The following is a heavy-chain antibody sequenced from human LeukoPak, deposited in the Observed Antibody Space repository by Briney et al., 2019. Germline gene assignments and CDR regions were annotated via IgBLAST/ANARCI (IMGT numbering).Heavy chain of an antibody. Sequence: ASVKVSCKASGGTFSSYAISRVRQAPGQGLEWMGGIIPIFGTANYAQKFQGRVTITTDESTSTAYMELSSLRSEDTAVYYCARGCSSTSCYDYYYYMDVWGKGTTVTVSS. CDR2: IIPIFGTA. CDR3: ARGCSSTSCYDYYYYMDV. V-gene: IGHV1-69*05. J-gene: IGHJ6*03. D-gene: IGHD2-2*01. CDR1: GGTFSSYA.